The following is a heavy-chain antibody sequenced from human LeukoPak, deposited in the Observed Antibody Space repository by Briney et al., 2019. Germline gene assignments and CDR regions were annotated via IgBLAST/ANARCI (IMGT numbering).Heavy chain of an antibody. CDR1: GFIFSSHW. CDR2: IKYDGSEK. Sequence: GGSLRLSCTSSGFIFSSHWMNWVRQAPGKGPEWVANIKYDGSEKYYVDSVKGRFTISRDNAKNSLYLQMNSLRAEDTAVYYCAREAAAGILGVYYFDYWGQGTLVTVSS. V-gene: IGHV3-7*03. D-gene: IGHD6-13*01. J-gene: IGHJ4*02. CDR3: AREAAAGILGVYYFDY.